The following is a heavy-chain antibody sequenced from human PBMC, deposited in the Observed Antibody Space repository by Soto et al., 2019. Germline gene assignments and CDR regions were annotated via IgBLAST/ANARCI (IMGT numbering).Heavy chain of an antibody. CDR2: TYYRSKWYN. CDR3: ARYSCDITGCYDWFDP. D-gene: IGHD2-2*01. Sequence: SQTLSLTCAISGDSVSNNSAAWNWIRQSPSRGLEWLGRTYYRSKWYNDYAVSVKSRITIDPDTSKNQFSLQLNSVTPEDTAVYYCARYSCDITGCYDWFDPWGQGTLVTVSS. V-gene: IGHV6-1*01. J-gene: IGHJ5*02. CDR1: GDSVSNNSAA.